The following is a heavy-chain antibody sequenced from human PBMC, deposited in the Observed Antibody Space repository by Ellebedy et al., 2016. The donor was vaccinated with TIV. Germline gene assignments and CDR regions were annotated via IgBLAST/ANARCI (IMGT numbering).Heavy chain of an antibody. CDR2: IHPGDSNS. D-gene: IGHD1-26*01. V-gene: IGHV5-51*01. CDR1: GYTFTSFW. J-gene: IGHJ5*02. CDR3: ARLRYSGTYRYNWFDT. Sequence: GESLKISCKGSGYTFTSFWIGWVRQMPGKGLEWKGIIHPGDSNSRDSPTVQGHVSFSADKSISTAYLQWSGLKASDTGLYYCARLRYSGTYRYNWFDTWGQGTLVTVSS.